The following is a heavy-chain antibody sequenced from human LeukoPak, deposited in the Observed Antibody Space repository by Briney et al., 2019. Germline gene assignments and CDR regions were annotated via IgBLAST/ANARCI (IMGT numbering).Heavy chain of an antibody. CDR1: GYSFTSYW. V-gene: IGHV5-51*01. Sequence: HGESLKISCKASGYSFTSYWIGWVRQMPGEGLEWVGIMFPLDSDTRYSPSFQGQVTMSADKSVSTAYLQWTSLKASDSAIYYCARLGWDGYNMAAYYFGSWGQGTLVTVSS. CDR2: MFPLDSDT. D-gene: IGHD5-24*01. CDR3: ARLGWDGYNMAAYYFGS. J-gene: IGHJ4*02.